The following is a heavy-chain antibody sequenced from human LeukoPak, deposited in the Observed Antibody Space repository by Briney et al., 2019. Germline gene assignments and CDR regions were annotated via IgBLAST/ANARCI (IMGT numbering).Heavy chain of an antibody. V-gene: IGHV4-59*08. CDR2: IYYSGST. CDR1: GGSISSYY. CDR3: ARHRLPGAAAEEGNDVFDV. J-gene: IGHJ3*01. Sequence: SETLSLTCTVSGGSISSYYWSWIRQPPGKGLEWIGYIYYSGSTNYNPSPKSRVTISVDTSKNQFSLKLISVTAADTAVYYCARHRLPGAAAEEGNDVFDVWGQGTMVTVSS. D-gene: IGHD6-13*01.